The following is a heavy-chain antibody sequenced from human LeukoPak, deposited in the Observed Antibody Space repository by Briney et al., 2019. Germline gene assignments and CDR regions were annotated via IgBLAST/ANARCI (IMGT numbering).Heavy chain of an antibody. J-gene: IGHJ4*02. CDR3: ARGTYYYDSSGYPG. Sequence: GRSLRLSCAASGFTFSSYSMNWVRQAPGKGLEWVSSISSSSSYVYYADSVKGRFTISRDNAKNSLYLQMNSLRAEDTAVYYCARGTYYYDSSGYPGWGQGTLVTVSS. V-gene: IGHV3-21*01. CDR1: GFTFSSYS. CDR2: ISSSSSYV. D-gene: IGHD3-22*01.